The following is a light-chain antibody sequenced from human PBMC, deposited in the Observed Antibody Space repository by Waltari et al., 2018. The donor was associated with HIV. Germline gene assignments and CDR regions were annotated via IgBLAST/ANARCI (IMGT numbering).Light chain of an antibody. Sequence: EVVLTRSPGTLSLSPGDRASLSCRASRSISNSFLAWYQQKPGQAPRLLIYGASTRATGIPERFSGSGSGTDFTLTISRLEPEDFAVYHCQEYGDSPTFGGGTKVEI. CDR3: QEYGDSPT. V-gene: IGKV3-20*01. CDR2: GAS. CDR1: RSISNSF. J-gene: IGKJ4*01.